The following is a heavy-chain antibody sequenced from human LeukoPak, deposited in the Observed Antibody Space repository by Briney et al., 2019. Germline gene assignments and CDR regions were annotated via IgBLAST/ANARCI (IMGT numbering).Heavy chain of an antibody. Sequence: ASVKVSCKASGYTFTSYYMHWVRQAPGQGLVWMGIINPRGGSTSYAQKFQGRVTMTRDTPTSTVYMERSGVRSEDTRVYLCGRETHEYSNYGLDYYYYYCMDVWVKATTVTDCS. CDR3: GRETHEYSNYGLDYYYYYCMDV. D-gene: IGHD4-11*01. V-gene: IGHV1-46*01. CDR2: INPRGGST. J-gene: IGHJ6*03. CDR1: GYTFTSYY.